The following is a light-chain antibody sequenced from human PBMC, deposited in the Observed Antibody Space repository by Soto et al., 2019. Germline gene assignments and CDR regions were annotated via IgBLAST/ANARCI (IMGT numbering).Light chain of an antibody. V-gene: IGKV3-11*01. CDR2: DAS. Sequence: EIVLTQSPATPSVSPGERATLSCRASQSVSSYLAWYQQKPGQAPRLLIYDASNRATGIPARFSGSGSGTDFTLTISSLENEDCAVYYCQQRSNWPPTFCQGTRLEIK. J-gene: IGKJ5*01. CDR3: QQRSNWPPT. CDR1: QSVSSY.